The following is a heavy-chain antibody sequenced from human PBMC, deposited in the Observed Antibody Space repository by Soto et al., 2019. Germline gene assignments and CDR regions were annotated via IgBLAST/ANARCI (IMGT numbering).Heavy chain of an antibody. Sequence: GGSLRLSCAASGFTFSSYAMSWVRQAPGKGLEWVSAISGSGGSTYYADSVKGRFTISRDNSKNTLYLQMNSLRAEDTAVYYCAKPDPDCSSPRCYLTYRGQGTLVPVSS. CDR3: AKPDPDCSSPRCYLTY. CDR1: GFTFSSYA. J-gene: IGHJ4*02. V-gene: IGHV3-23*01. D-gene: IGHD2-2*01. CDR2: ISGSGGST.